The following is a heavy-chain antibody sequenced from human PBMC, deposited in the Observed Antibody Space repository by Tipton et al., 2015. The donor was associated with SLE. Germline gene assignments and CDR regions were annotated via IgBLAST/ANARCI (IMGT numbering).Heavy chain of an antibody. CDR1: GGSISSYY. J-gene: IGHJ3*02. CDR2: IYYSGST. D-gene: IGHD4-23*01. Sequence: TLSLTCTVSGGSISSYYWSWIRQPPGKGLEWIGYIYYSGSTNYNPSLKSRVTISVDTSRNQFSLKLTSVTAADTAVYYCARPNSGGVQDAFDICGQGTMVTVSS. CDR3: ARPNSGGVQDAFDI. V-gene: IGHV4-59*08.